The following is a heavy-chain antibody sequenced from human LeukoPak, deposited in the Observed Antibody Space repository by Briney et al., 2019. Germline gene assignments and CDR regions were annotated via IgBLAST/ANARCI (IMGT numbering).Heavy chain of an antibody. CDR3: AKALAARPPFGHYYYMDV. D-gene: IGHD6-6*01. CDR1: GFKFSDHY. J-gene: IGHJ6*03. CDR2: ISGSGGST. Sequence: PGGSLRLSCAASGFKFSDHYIDWVRQAPGKGLEWVSAISGSGGSTYYADSVKGRFTISRDNSKNTLYLQMNSLRAEDTAVYYCAKALAARPPFGHYYYMDVWGKGTTVTVSS. V-gene: IGHV3-23*01.